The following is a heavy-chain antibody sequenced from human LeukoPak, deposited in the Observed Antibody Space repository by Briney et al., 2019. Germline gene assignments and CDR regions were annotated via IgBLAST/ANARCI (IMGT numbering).Heavy chain of an antibody. V-gene: IGHV1-18*01. CDR2: ISAYNGNT. J-gene: IGHJ4*02. Sequence: ASVKVSCKASGYTFTSYGISWVRQAPGQGLEWMGWISAYNGNTNYAQKLQGRVTMTTDTSTSTAYMELRSLRSDDTAVYYCARGEDYDSSGYPFDYWGQGTLVTASS. D-gene: IGHD3-22*01. CDR3: ARGEDYDSSGYPFDY. CDR1: GYTFTSYG.